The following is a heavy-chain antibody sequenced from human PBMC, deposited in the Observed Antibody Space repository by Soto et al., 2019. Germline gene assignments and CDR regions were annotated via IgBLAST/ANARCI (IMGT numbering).Heavy chain of an antibody. Sequence: ASVKVSFKASGYTFTSYGISWVRQAPGQGLEWMGWISAYNGNTNYAQKLQGRVTMTTDTSTSTAYMELRSLRSDDTAVHYCAMFPEPPLSSIDYWGQGTLVTVSS. V-gene: IGHV1-18*01. CDR3: AMFPEPPLSSIDY. J-gene: IGHJ4*02. CDR2: ISAYNGNT. CDR1: GYTFTSYG. D-gene: IGHD6-13*01.